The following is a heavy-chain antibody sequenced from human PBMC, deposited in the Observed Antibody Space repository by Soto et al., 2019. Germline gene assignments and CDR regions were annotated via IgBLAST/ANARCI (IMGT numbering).Heavy chain of an antibody. V-gene: IGHV1-8*01. Sequence: VASVKVSCKASGYTFTSYDINWVRQATGQGLEWMGWMNPNSGNTGYAQKFQGRVTMARNTSISTAYMELSSLRSEDTAVYYCARRDRYYYGSGYYYYMDVWGKGTTVTVSS. CDR2: MNPNSGNT. J-gene: IGHJ6*03. D-gene: IGHD3-10*01. CDR1: GYTFTSYD. CDR3: ARRDRYYYGSGYYYYMDV.